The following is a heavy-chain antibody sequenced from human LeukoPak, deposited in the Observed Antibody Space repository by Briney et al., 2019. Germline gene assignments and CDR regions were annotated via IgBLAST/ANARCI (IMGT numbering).Heavy chain of an antibody. CDR3: ARVSKTKDFWSGYWGYYFDY. Sequence: SETLSLTCTVSGGPISSGGYYWSWIRQHPGKGLEWIGYIYYSGSTYYNPSLKSRVTISVDTSKNQFSLKLSSVTAADTAVYYCARVSKTKDFWSGYWGYYFDYWGQGTLVTVSS. CDR2: IYYSGST. D-gene: IGHD3-3*01. J-gene: IGHJ4*02. V-gene: IGHV4-31*03. CDR1: GGPISSGGYY.